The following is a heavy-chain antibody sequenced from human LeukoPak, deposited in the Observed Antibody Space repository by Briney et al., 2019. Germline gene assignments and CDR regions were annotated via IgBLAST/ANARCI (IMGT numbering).Heavy chain of an antibody. CDR2: ISAYNGNT. D-gene: IGHD1-1*01. CDR3: ARRTGTGANYYYYYMDV. CDR1: GYSFTTYG. Sequence: ASVKVSCKASGYSFTTYGISWVRQAPGQGFEWMGWISAYNGNTNYAQKLQGRVTMTRDTSISTAYMELSRLRSDDTAVYYCARRTGTGANYYYYYMDVWGKGTTVTVSS. V-gene: IGHV1-18*01. J-gene: IGHJ6*03.